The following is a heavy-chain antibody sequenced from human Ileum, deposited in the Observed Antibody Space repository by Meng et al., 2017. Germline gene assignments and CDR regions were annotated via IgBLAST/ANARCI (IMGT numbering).Heavy chain of an antibody. D-gene: IGHD5-12*01. CDR2: IFHGGTT. Sequence: HVQLQESGPGLGKPSGTLSLTCAVSGDSISSGNWWNWVRQSPGKGLEWIGEIFHGGTTNYNPSLKNRVTLLMDKSKNQFSLQLTSVTAADTAVFYCARGIGDIRVGFDYWGQGILVTVSS. V-gene: IGHV4-4*02. CDR3: ARGIGDIRVGFDY. J-gene: IGHJ4*02. CDR1: GDSISSGNW.